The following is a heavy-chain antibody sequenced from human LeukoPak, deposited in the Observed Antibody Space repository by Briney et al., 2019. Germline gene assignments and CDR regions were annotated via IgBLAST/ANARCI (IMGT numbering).Heavy chain of an antibody. CDR3: ARDSPPGSYYYYYYMDV. Sequence: SETLSLTCTVSGGSISSGGYYWSWIRQPPGKGLEWIGYIYHSGSTYYNPSLKSRVTISVDRSKNQFSLKLSSVTAADTAVYYCARDSPPGSYYYYYYMDVWGKGTTVTVSS. V-gene: IGHV4-30-2*01. J-gene: IGHJ6*03. D-gene: IGHD1-26*01. CDR1: GGSISSGGYY. CDR2: IYHSGST.